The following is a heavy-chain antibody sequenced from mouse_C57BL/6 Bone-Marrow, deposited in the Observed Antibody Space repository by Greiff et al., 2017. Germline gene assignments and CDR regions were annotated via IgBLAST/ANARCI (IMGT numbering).Heavy chain of an antibody. CDR3: ARLGWLPLYWYFDV. Sequence: VQRVESGAELARPGASVKLSCKASGYTFTSYGISWVKQRTGQGLEWIGEIYPRSGNTYYNEKFKGKATLTADKSSSTAYMELRSLTSEDSAVYFCARLGWLPLYWYFDVWGTGTTVTVSS. V-gene: IGHV1-81*01. CDR1: GYTFTSYG. J-gene: IGHJ1*03. CDR2: IYPRSGNT. D-gene: IGHD2-3*01.